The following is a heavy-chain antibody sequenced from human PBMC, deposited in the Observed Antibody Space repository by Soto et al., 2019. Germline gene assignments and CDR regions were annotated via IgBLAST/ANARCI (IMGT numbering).Heavy chain of an antibody. Sequence: QVQLQQWGAGLLKPSETLSLTCAVYGGSFSGYYWSWIRQPPGKGLEWIGEINHSGSTNYNPSLKSRVTISVDTSKNQFSLKLSSVTAADTAVYYCATSGGIAVAFDYWGQGTLVTVSS. CDR2: INHSGST. CDR1: GGSFSGYY. D-gene: IGHD6-19*01. CDR3: ATSGGIAVAFDY. J-gene: IGHJ4*02. V-gene: IGHV4-34*01.